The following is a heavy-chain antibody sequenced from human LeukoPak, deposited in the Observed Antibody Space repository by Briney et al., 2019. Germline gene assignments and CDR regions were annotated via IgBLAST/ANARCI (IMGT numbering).Heavy chain of an antibody. Sequence: GSSVKVSCKTSGDTFSSYAITWVRQAPGQGLEWMGRIIPIFGTANYAQKFQGRVTITTDESTSTAYMELSSLTSEDTAVYYCARAIRYSSSWEYFDYWGQGTLVTVSS. CDR1: GDTFSSYA. J-gene: IGHJ4*02. D-gene: IGHD6-13*01. CDR2: IIPIFGTA. CDR3: ARAIRYSSSWEYFDY. V-gene: IGHV1-69*05.